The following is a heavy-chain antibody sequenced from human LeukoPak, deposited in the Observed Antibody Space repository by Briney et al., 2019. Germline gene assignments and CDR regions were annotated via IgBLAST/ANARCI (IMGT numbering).Heavy chain of an antibody. CDR3: ARRSSSGSYYRPFDY. D-gene: IGHD1-26*01. V-gene: IGHV3-48*03. J-gene: IGHJ4*02. CDR1: GFTFSSYE. CDR2: ISSSGSTI. Sequence: GVSLRLSCAASGFTFSSYEMNWVRQAPGKGLEGVSYISSSGSTIYYADSVKGRFTISTDNAKNSLYLQMNSLRAEDTAVYYCARRSSSGSYYRPFDYWGQGTLVTVSS.